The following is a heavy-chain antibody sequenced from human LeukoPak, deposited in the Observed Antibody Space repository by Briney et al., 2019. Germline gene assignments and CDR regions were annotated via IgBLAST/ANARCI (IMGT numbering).Heavy chain of an antibody. CDR2: INPLSGKT. Sequence: ASVKVSCKASGYTFTSYYMHWVRQAPGQGPEWMGIINPLSGKTTYTQKFQDRVTMTRDTSTSTVYMELSSLRSDDTAVYYCARDPGNYGDLGLDIWGQGTTVTVSS. CDR1: GYTFTSYY. V-gene: IGHV1-46*01. D-gene: IGHD4-17*01. J-gene: IGHJ3*02. CDR3: ARDPGNYGDLGLDI.